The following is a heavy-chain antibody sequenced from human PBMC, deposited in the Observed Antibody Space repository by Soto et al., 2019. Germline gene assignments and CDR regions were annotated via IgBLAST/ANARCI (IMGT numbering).Heavy chain of an antibody. CDR1: GFTFSSYG. CDR2: IWYDGSNK. V-gene: IGHV3-33*01. Sequence: GGSLRLSCAASGFTFSSYGMHWVRQAPGKGLDWVAVIWYDGSNKYYADSVKGRFTISRDNSKNTLYLQMNSLRAEDTAVYYCARVSPPFDYWGQGTLVTVSS. D-gene: IGHD3-3*02. CDR3: ARVSPPFDY. J-gene: IGHJ4*02.